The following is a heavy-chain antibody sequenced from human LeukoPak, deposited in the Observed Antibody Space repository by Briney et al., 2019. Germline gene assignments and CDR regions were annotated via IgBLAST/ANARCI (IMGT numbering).Heavy chain of an antibody. CDR2: IQYDGSKK. D-gene: IGHD3-9*01. J-gene: IGHJ4*02. V-gene: IGHV3-30*02. Sequence: PGGSLRLSCAASGFTFSSYAMHWVRQAPGKGLEWVTFIQYDGSKKYYADSMKGRFTISRDNSKNTLYLEMNSLRAEDTAVYYCAMLLRYFVPPGLDYWGQGTLVTVSS. CDR3: AMLLRYFVPPGLDY. CDR1: GFTFSSYA.